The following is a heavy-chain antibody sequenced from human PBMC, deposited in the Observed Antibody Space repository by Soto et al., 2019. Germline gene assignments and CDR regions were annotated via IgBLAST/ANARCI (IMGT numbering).Heavy chain of an antibody. D-gene: IGHD6-19*01. J-gene: IGHJ4*02. Sequence: EVQLVETGGGMIQPWGSLRLSCAASGFTVSSNYMNWVRQAPGKGLEWVSVIYSGGSTYCADSVQGRFTISRDNSNKTPYLQMNSLRAEDTAAYYCVREGRGWQYFDYWGPGTLVTVSS. CDR1: GFTVSSNY. CDR2: IYSGGST. V-gene: IGHV3-53*02. CDR3: VREGRGWQYFDY.